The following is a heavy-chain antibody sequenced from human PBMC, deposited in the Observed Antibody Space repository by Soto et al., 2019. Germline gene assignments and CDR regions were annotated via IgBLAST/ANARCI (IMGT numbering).Heavy chain of an antibody. CDR3: ARAPQFYDFWSVYYRSGDLKLYFDC. D-gene: IGHD3-3*01. V-gene: IGHV3-7*03. CDR1: GFTFSTYW. J-gene: IGHJ4*02. Sequence: EVQVVESGGGLVQPGGSLRLSCTASGFTFSTYWMTWVRQAPGKGLEWVANINQDGSEKYYADSVKGRFTISRDNTKNSLYLQMNSLTVEDTAVYYCARAPQFYDFWSVYYRSGDLKLYFDCWGQGTLITLSS. CDR2: INQDGSEK.